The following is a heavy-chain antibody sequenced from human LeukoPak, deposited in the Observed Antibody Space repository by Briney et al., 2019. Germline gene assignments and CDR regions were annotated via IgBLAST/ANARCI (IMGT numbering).Heavy chain of an antibody. D-gene: IGHD1-26*01. CDR1: GYSFTDYY. V-gene: IGHV1-2*02. Sequence: GASEKVSCKASGYSFTDYYMHWVRQAPGQGLEWMGWINPNSGAANSAQKFQGRVTMTRDTSIRAAHMELRRLKSDDTAVYYCARALPHSGTSLGVDFDYWGQGTLVTVSS. CDR2: INPNSGAA. CDR3: ARALPHSGTSLGVDFDY. J-gene: IGHJ4*02.